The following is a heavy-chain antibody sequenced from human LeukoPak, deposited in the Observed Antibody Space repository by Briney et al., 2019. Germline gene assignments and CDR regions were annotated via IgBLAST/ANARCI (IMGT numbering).Heavy chain of an antibody. D-gene: IGHD2-15*01. CDR3: ARAGAVVDNWFDP. CDR2: ISGYNGKT. Sequence: ASVKVSCNASGYTFTTYGITWVPQAPGQGLEWRGWISGYNGKTEYAQKLQDRVTMTTDTSTTTAYMELRSLRSDDTAVYYCARAGAVVDNWFDPWGQGTLLTVSS. CDR1: GYTFTTYG. J-gene: IGHJ5*02. V-gene: IGHV1-18*01.